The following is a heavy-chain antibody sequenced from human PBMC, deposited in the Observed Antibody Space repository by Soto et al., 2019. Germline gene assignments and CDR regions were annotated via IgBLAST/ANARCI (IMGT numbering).Heavy chain of an antibody. J-gene: IGHJ6*02. CDR3: ARTYYYDRRDAMDG. D-gene: IGHD3-22*01. Sequence: PGESLKISCKGSGYRFTSYWIGWVRQMPGKGLEWMGIIYCGDSGTTYSPSFQGQVTISVDKSISTAYLQWSSLKASDTATYYCARTYYYDRRDAMDGWGQGTTVTVSS. V-gene: IGHV5-51*01. CDR1: GYRFTSYW. CDR2: IYCGDSGT.